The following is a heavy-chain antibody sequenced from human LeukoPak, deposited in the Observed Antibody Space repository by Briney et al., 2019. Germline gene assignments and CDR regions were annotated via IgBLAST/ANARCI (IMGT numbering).Heavy chain of an antibody. D-gene: IGHD1-26*01. CDR2: IYSAGAT. J-gene: IGHJ3*02. CDR3: ARIEWERLGRAFDI. V-gene: IGHV3-53*01. CDR1: GFTVSDNY. Sequence: GGSLRLSCAASGFTVSDNYMAWVRQAPGKGLEWVSSIYSAGATHYAESVKGRFTISRDNSKNTLYLQMNSLRAEDMAVYYCARIEWERLGRAFDIWGQGTMVTVSS.